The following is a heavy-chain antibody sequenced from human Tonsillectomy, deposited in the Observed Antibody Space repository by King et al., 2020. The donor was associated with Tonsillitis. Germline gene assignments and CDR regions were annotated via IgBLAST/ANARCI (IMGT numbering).Heavy chain of an antibody. CDR1: GYTFTSYG. Sequence: QLVQSGAEVKKPGASVKVSCKASGYTFTSYGISWVRQAPGQGLEWMGWISAYNGNTHYAQKLQGRVTMTTDTSTSTAYMELRSLRSDDTAVYYCARRANYYDGSGYNYPLEFDPWGQGTLVTVSS. J-gene: IGHJ5*02. D-gene: IGHD3-22*01. CDR3: ARRANYYDGSGYNYPLEFDP. CDR2: ISAYNGNT. V-gene: IGHV1-18*04.